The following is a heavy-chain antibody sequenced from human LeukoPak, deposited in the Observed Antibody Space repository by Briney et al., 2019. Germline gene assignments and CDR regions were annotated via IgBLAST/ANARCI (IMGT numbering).Heavy chain of an antibody. J-gene: IGHJ4*02. Sequence: GGSLRLSCAASGFTFSSYAMHWVRQAPGKGLEWVAVISYDGSHKDYADSVKGRFTIARDNSKNTLYLQMNSLRAEDTAVHYCARDSLSAFDYWGQGTLVTVSS. CDR2: ISYDGSHK. CDR1: GFTFSSYA. V-gene: IGHV3-30-3*01. D-gene: IGHD6-25*01. CDR3: ARDSLSAFDY.